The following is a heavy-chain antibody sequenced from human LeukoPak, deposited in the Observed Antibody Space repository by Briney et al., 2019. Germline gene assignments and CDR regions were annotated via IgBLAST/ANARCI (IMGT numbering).Heavy chain of an antibody. Sequence: GGSLRLSCAASGFTFSSYSMNWVRQAPGKGLEWVSSISSSSSYIYYADSVKGRFTISRDNAKNSLYLQMNSLRAEDTAVYYCARYYPDFDQLDSSSDYWGQGTLVTVSS. V-gene: IGHV3-21*01. D-gene: IGHD6-6*01. CDR1: GFTFSSYS. J-gene: IGHJ4*02. CDR2: ISSSSSYI. CDR3: ARYYPDFDQLDSSSDY.